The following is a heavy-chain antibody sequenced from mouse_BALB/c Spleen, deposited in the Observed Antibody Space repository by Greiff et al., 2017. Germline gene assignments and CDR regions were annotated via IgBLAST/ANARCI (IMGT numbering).Heavy chain of an antibody. CDR3: ARNLASNHYYAMDY. Sequence: VKLMESGPGLVAPSQSLSITCTVSGFSLSRYSVHWVRQPPGKGLEWLGMIWGGGSTDYNSALKSRLSISKDNSKSQVFLKMNSLQTDDTAMYYCARNLASNHYYAMDYWGQGTSVTVSS. D-gene: IGHD6-1*01. V-gene: IGHV2-6-4*01. CDR2: IWGGGST. J-gene: IGHJ4*01. CDR1: GFSLSRYS.